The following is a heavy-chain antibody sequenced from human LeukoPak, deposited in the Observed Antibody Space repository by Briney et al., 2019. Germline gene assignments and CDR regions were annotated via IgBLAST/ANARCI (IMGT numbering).Heavy chain of an antibody. CDR3: ARAGSYYYYYYYMDV. CDR2: IRYDGNNK. V-gene: IGHV3-30*02. J-gene: IGHJ6*03. CDR1: GFTFSNYG. Sequence: GGSLRLSCGASGFTFSNYGMLWVRQAPGKGLDWVAFIRYDGNNKLYADSVKGRFTISRDNSKNTLYLHINSLRAEDTAVYYCARAGSYYYYYYYMDVWGKGTTVTISS.